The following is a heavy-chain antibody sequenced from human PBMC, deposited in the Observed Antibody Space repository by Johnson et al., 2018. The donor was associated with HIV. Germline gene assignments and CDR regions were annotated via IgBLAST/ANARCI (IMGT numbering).Heavy chain of an antibody. CDR3: ATGGSSWSDDAFDI. Sequence: QVQLVESGGGVVQPGRSLRLSCAASGFTFSSYGMHWVRQAPGKGLEWVAVISYDGSNKYYADSVKGRFTISRDNSKNTLYLQMNRLRAEDTAVYYCATGGSSWSDDAFDIWGQGTMVTVSS. CDR1: GFTFSSYG. D-gene: IGHD6-13*01. J-gene: IGHJ3*02. V-gene: IGHV3-30*03. CDR2: ISYDGSNK.